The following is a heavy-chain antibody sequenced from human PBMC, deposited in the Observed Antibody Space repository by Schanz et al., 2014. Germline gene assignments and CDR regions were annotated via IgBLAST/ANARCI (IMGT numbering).Heavy chain of an antibody. V-gene: IGHV3-9*01. CDR2: LSWNRRSV. D-gene: IGHD4-17*01. Sequence: EMQLVESGGGLVQPGRSLRLSCAASGFTFEDYAMHWVRQVPGKGLEWVAGLSWNRRSVGYADSVKGRFTISRDNANNTLDLQMKSLRPEDTALYYCVKDTNGGDSGNYHAFDVWGQGTRVTVS. CDR1: GFTFEDYA. J-gene: IGHJ3*01. CDR3: VKDTNGGDSGNYHAFDV.